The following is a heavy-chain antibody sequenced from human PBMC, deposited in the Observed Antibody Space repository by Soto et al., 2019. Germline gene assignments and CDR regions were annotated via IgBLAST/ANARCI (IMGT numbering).Heavy chain of an antibody. CDR3: ARDSYSSGWLDAFHI. Sequence: QVLLVQSGAEVKKPGASVKVSCKASGYTFTSYYMHWVRQAPGQGLECMGIINPSGGSTSNAQKFQGSITMTTDTSTSTVYMEMSSLRSEDTAVYYYARDSYSSGWLDAFHIWGQGTMVTVSS. D-gene: IGHD6-19*01. V-gene: IGHV1-46*03. CDR1: GYTFTSYY. CDR2: INPSGGST. J-gene: IGHJ3*02.